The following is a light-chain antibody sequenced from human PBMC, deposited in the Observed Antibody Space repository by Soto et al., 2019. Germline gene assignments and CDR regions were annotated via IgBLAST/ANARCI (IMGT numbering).Light chain of an antibody. V-gene: IGKV1-39*01. CDR3: QQSYSTPRT. Sequence: DIQMTQSPSSLSASVGDRVTITCRASQSISTYLNWYQQKVGKAPKLLIYAASSLQRGVPSRFSGSGSGTDFTLTISSLPPEDFATYYCQQSYSTPRTFCQGNKLEIK. CDR2: AAS. J-gene: IGKJ2*02. CDR1: QSISTY.